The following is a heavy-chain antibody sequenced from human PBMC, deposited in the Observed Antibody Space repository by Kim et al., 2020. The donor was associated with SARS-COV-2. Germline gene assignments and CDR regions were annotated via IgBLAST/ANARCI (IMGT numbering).Heavy chain of an antibody. CDR1: GYTFTSYA. V-gene: IGHV7-4-1*02. Sequence: ASVKVSCKASGYTFTSYAMNWVRQAPAQGLEWMGWINTNTGNPTYAQGFTGRFVFSLDTSVSTAYLQISSLKAEDTAVYYCARAGEYDFWSGYHFDYWGQGTLVTVSS. CDR2: INTNTGNP. D-gene: IGHD3-3*01. J-gene: IGHJ4*02. CDR3: ARAGEYDFWSGYHFDY.